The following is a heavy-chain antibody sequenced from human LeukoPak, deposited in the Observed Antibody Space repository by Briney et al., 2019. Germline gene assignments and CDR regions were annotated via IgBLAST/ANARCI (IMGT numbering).Heavy chain of an antibody. Sequence: PGGSLRLSCAASGFTSDDYGMSWVRQAPGKGPEWVSGINWNGGSTGYADSVKGRFTISRDNAKNSLYLQMNSLRAEDTAVYYCARVPSSSWYWFDPWGQGTLVTVSS. CDR1: GFTSDDYG. CDR2: INWNGGST. D-gene: IGHD6-13*01. V-gene: IGHV3-20*04. J-gene: IGHJ5*02. CDR3: ARVPSSSWYWFDP.